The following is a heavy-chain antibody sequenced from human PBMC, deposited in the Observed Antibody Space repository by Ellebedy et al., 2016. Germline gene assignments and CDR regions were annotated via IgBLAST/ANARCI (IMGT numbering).Heavy chain of an antibody. D-gene: IGHD2-2*01. V-gene: IGHV4-59*01. CDR2: IYYSGST. J-gene: IGHJ4*02. CDR3: ARLGYCSSTRCFDY. Sequence: GSLRLXCTVSGGSISSYYWSWIRQPPGKGLEWIGYIYYSGSTNYNPSLKSRVTISVDTSKNQFSLKLSSVTAADTAVYYCARLGYCSSTRCFDYWGQGTLVTVSS. CDR1: GGSISSYY.